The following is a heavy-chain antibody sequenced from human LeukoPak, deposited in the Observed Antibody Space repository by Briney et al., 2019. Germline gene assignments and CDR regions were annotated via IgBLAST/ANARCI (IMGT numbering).Heavy chain of an antibody. CDR1: GYSISSGYY. D-gene: IGHD5-18*01. CDR3: ARAGYSYGYFWFDP. V-gene: IGHV4-38-2*02. Sequence: SETLSLTCTVSGYSISSGYYWGWIRQPPGKGLEWIGSIYHSGSTYYNPSLKSRVTISVDTSKNQFSLKLSSVTAADTAVYYCARAGYSYGYFWFDPWGQGTLVTVSS. J-gene: IGHJ5*02. CDR2: IYHSGST.